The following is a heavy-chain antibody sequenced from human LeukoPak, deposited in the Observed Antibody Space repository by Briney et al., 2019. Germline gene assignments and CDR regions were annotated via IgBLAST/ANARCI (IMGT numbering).Heavy chain of an antibody. D-gene: IGHD3-22*01. CDR1: GGSISSYY. CDR3: ARDYDSSGYYYGSAFDI. J-gene: IGHJ3*02. V-gene: IGHV4-59*01. CDR2: IYYSSST. Sequence: SETLSLTCTVSGGSISSYYWSWIRKPPGKGLEWVGYIYYSSSTNYNPSLKSRVTISVDTSKNQFSLKLSSVTAADTAVYYCARDYDSSGYYYGSAFDIWGQGTMVTVSS.